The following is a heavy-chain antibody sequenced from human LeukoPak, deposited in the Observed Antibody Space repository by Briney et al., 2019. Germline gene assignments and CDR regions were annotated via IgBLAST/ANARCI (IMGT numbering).Heavy chain of an antibody. Sequence: PGGSLRLSCAASGFTFSSYWMSWVRQAPGKGREWVANIKQDGSEKYYVDSVKGRFTISRDNAKNSLYLQMNSLRAEDTAVYYCASEVDYYDFWSGYYTGLRYFDYWGQGTLVTVSS. CDR2: IKQDGSEK. CDR1: GFTFSSYW. CDR3: ASEVDYYDFWSGYYTGLRYFDY. D-gene: IGHD3-3*01. J-gene: IGHJ4*02. V-gene: IGHV3-7*01.